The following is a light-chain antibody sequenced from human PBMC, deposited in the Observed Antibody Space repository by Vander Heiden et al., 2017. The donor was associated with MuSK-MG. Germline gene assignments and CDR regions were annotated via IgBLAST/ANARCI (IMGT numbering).Light chain of an antibody. CDR2: WSS. J-gene: IGKJ2*02. V-gene: IGKV4-1*01. CDR3: QQDDSTPCT. Sequence: DIVMTQSPDSLAVSLGERATINCKSSQSVLYNSNNKNYLAWYQQKPGQPPKLLIYWSSTRESGVPDRFSGSGSGTDFTLTISSLQAEDVAVYYCQQDDSTPCTFGQGTKMEIK. CDR1: QSVLYNSNNKNY.